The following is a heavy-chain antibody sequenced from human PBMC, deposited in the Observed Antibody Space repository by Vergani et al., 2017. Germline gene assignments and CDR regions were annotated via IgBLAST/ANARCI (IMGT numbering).Heavy chain of an antibody. Sequence: QVQLQESGPGLVKPSQTLSLTCTVSGGSISSGDYYWSWIRQPPGKGLEWIGYINYSGSTYYSPSRKSRLTISVDTSKNQCSLKLSSVTAADTAVYYCARARRDDSSGYYYYYGMDVWGQGTTVTVSS. CDR3: ARARRDDSSGYYYYYGMDV. V-gene: IGHV4-30-4*01. D-gene: IGHD3-22*01. CDR2: INYSGST. J-gene: IGHJ6*02. CDR1: GGSISSGDYY.